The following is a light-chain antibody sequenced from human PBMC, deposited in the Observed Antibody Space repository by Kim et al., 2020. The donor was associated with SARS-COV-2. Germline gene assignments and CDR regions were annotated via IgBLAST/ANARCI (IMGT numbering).Light chain of an antibody. V-gene: IGKV1-33*01. J-gene: IGKJ5*01. Sequence: GDRVTITCQASEDVSDYFNWYHQKPGEAPKVLIRDAANLESGVPSRFSRGGYGTEFTLTISSVQPEDMGTYYCQQYDTPPFTFGQGTRLEIK. CDR2: DAA. CDR3: QQYDTPPFT. CDR1: EDVSDY.